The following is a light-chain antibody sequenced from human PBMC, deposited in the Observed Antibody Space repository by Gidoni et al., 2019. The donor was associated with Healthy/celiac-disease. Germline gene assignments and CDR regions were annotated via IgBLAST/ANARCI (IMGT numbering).Light chain of an antibody. CDR3: QSADSSGTYEV. V-gene: IGLV3-25*03. CDR2: KDS. CDR1: ALPKQY. Sequence: SYELTQPPSVSVSPGQPARITCSGDALPKQYAYWYQQKPGQAPVLVIYKDSERPSGIPERFSGSSSGTTVTLTISGVQAEDEADYYWQSADSSGTYEVFGGGTKLTVL. J-gene: IGLJ3*02.